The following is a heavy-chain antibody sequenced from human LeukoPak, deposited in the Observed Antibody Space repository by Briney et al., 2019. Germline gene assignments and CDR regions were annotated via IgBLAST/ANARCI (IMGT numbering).Heavy chain of an antibody. CDR2: IYYSGTT. V-gene: IGHV4-59*08. CDR3: ARRGIAAAGYDY. Sequence: PSETLSLTCTVSGGSISSYYWSWIRQPPGKGLEWIGHIYYSGTTNYNPSLKGRVSLLVDTSKNQFSLNLSSVTAADTAVYYCARRGIAAAGYDYWGQGTLVTVSS. J-gene: IGHJ4*02. CDR1: GGSISSYY. D-gene: IGHD6-13*01.